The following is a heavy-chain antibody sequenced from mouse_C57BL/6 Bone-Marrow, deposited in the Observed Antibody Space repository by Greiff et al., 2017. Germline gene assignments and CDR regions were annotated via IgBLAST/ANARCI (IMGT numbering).Heavy chain of an antibody. D-gene: IGHD2-5*01. CDR3: ARYSNHYFDY. CDR2: IYPGDGDT. Sequence: QVQLQQSGPELVKPGASVKISCKASGYAFSSSWMNWVKQRPGKGLEWIGRIYPGDGDTNYNGKFKGKATLTADKSSSTAYMQLSSLTSEDSAVYCCARYSNHYFDYWGQGTTLTVSS. CDR1: GYAFSSSW. J-gene: IGHJ2*01. V-gene: IGHV1-82*01.